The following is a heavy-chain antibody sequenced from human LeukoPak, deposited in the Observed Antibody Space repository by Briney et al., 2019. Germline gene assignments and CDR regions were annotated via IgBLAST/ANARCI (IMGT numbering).Heavy chain of an antibody. D-gene: IGHD2-21*02. Sequence: SETLSLTCTVSGGSISSYYWSWFRQPPGRGLEWVGYVYYSGSTNYNPSLKSRVTISVDTSKNQFSLRLSSVTAADTAMYYCARLEHCGGGCYSINFWGQGTLVTVSS. V-gene: IGHV4-59*08. CDR2: VYYSGST. CDR3: ARLEHCGGGCYSINF. J-gene: IGHJ4*02. CDR1: GGSISSYY.